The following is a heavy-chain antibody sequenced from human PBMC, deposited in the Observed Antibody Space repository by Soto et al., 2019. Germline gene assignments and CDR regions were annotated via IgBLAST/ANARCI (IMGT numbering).Heavy chain of an antibody. J-gene: IGHJ4*02. CDR2: IYYSGNT. V-gene: IGHV4-59*08. CDR3: ARHHDS. Sequence: QVQLQESGPGLVKPSETLSLTCTVSGGSISSYYWSWIRQPPGKGLEWIGYIYYSGNTNYNPPLKSRVTISGDTSKNQVSPKLSSVTAADTAVYYFARHHDSWGQGTLVTVSS. CDR1: GGSISSYY.